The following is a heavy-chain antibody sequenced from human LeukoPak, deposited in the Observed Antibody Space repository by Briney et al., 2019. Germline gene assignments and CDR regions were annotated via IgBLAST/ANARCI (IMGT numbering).Heavy chain of an antibody. CDR1: GFTVSSNY. D-gene: IGHD3-10*01. Sequence: GGSLRLSCAASGFTVSSNYMSWVRQAPGKGLEWVSVIYSGSDTYYADSVKGRFTISRDNSKNTVYLQMKSLRAEDTAVYYCARDSRLGTREYYFDYWGQGTLVTVSS. V-gene: IGHV3-53*01. CDR2: IYSGSDT. J-gene: IGHJ4*02. CDR3: ARDSRLGTREYYFDY.